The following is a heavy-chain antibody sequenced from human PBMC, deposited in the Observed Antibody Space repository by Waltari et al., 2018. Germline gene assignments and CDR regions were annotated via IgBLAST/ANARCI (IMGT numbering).Heavy chain of an antibody. CDR3: AKDPGFRESKLNWFDP. V-gene: IGHV3-30*02. CDR1: GCSSSTLS. J-gene: IGHJ5*02. D-gene: IGHD3-3*01. Sequence: VMLVELSVVVARPGGSLRLACAVSGCSSSTLSIQCSRRYHGKGLEWVASIVFDGNKKYYANSVKGRFTISRDNSKNTLHLQMTSLRDEDTAVYYCAKDPGFRESKLNWFDPWGQGTLVTVSS. CDR2: IVFDGNKK.